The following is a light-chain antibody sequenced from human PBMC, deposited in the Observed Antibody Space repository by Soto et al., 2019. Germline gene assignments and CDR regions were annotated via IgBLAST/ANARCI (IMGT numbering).Light chain of an antibody. CDR3: QQYCSSLFT. J-gene: IGKJ3*01. Sequence: DIVLTQSPGTLSLSPGERATLSCRASQSVSSKYLAWYQQKPGQPPRVLIYGTSIRATGIPERFSGGGSGTDVTLTITRLESEDFAVYYCQQYCSSLFTFGPGTKVDFK. V-gene: IGKV3-20*01. CDR1: QSVSSKY. CDR2: GTS.